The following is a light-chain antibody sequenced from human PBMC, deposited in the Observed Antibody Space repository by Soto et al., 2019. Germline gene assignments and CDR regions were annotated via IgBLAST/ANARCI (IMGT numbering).Light chain of an antibody. CDR3: ISYTTSTTLVV. Sequence: QSALTQPASVSGSPGQSITISCTGTSSDVGIYNYVSWYQQHPGKAPKLMIYEVSNRPSGVSNRFSGSKSGNTASLTISGLQAEDEADYYCISYTTSTTLVVFGGGTQLTVL. J-gene: IGLJ2*01. V-gene: IGLV2-14*01. CDR2: EVS. CDR1: SSDVGIYNY.